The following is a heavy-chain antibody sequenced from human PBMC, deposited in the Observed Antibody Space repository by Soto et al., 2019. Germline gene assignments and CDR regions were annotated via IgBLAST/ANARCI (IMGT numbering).Heavy chain of an antibody. CDR3: ASSASDYYGSGFGY. D-gene: IGHD3-10*01. V-gene: IGHV4-59*01. Sequence: QVQLQESGPGLVKPSETLSLTCTVSGGSISSYYWSWIRQPPGKGLEWIGYIYYSGSTNYNPSLKSRVTISVDTSKNQFSLKLSSVTAADTAVYYCASSASDYYGSGFGYWGQGTLVTVSS. CDR1: GGSISSYY. CDR2: IYYSGST. J-gene: IGHJ4*02.